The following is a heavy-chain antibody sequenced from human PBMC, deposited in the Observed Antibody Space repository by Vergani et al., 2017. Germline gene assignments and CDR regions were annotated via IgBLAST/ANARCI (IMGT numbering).Heavy chain of an antibody. CDR1: GYTFGHFD. J-gene: IGHJ4*02. V-gene: IGHV3-30*03. CDR3: ARDGTDIFVSSSDYSHLLYY. D-gene: IGHD3-22*01. CDR2: ISKDGTHD. Sequence: QEQLLQSGGGVVQPGGSLRLSCIGSGYTFGHFDMHWVRQAPGKGLEWVATISKDGTHDYYEPSVRGRFAVSRDNFKNTMYLQMDRLTTDDTAVYFCARDGTDIFVSSSDYSHLLYYWVQGILVTVSS.